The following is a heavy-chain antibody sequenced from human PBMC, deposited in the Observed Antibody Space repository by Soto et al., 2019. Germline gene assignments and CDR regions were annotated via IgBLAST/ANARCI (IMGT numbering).Heavy chain of an antibody. D-gene: IGHD1-26*01. CDR1: GVPFADYG. J-gene: IGHJ4*02. CDR3: ARVGRWEHTIDY. Sequence: PGGSLRLSCAASGVPFADYGMSWVRQAPGKGLEWVSGINWNGGSTGYADSVKGRFTISRDNAKNSLYLQMNSLRAEDTALYYCARVGRWEHTIDYWGQGTLVTVSS. CDR2: INWNGGST. V-gene: IGHV3-20*04.